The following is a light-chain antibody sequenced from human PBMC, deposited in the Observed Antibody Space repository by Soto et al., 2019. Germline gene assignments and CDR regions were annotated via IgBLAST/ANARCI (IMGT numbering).Light chain of an antibody. Sequence: DIQMTQSPSPLTASVGDRVTISCRASQGFSNSLAWYQQKPGEVPTLLIYGASILQSGVPSRFSGSGSGTEFTLTIGSLQPEDVATYYCQKYDSAPLTFGGGTKVEIK. CDR1: QGFSNS. CDR2: GAS. J-gene: IGKJ4*01. V-gene: IGKV1-27*01. CDR3: QKYDSAPLT.